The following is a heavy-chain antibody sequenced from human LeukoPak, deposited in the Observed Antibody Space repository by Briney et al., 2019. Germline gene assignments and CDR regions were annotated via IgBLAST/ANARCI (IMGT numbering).Heavy chain of an antibody. CDR3: ADPDSG. CDR1: GFTFSSYW. D-gene: IGHD6-19*01. Sequence: GGSLRLSCAASGFTFSSYWMSWVRLAPGKGLEWVANITPDGSQKYYVDSVRGRFTISRDNGKNSLYLQMNSLRAEDTAVYYCADPDSGWGQGTLVTVSS. CDR2: ITPDGSQK. V-gene: IGHV3-7*01. J-gene: IGHJ4*02.